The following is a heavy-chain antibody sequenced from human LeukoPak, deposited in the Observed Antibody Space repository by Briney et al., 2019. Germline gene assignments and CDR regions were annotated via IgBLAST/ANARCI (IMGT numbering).Heavy chain of an antibody. CDR2: IYYSGST. CDR1: GGSISSSSYY. CDR3: APYHGVPFEVGWFDP. J-gene: IGHJ5*02. Sequence: PSETLSLTCTVSGGSISSSSYYWGWIRQPPGKGLEWIGSIYYSGSTYYNPSLKSRVTISVDTSKNQFSLKLSSVTAADTAVYYCAPYHGVPFEVGWFDPWGQETLVTVSS. V-gene: IGHV4-39*01. D-gene: IGHD4-17*01.